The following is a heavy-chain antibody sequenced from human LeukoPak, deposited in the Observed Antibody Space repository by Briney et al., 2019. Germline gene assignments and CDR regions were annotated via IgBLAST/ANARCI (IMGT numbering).Heavy chain of an antibody. CDR3: AELGITMIGGV. CDR1: GFTFSSYE. D-gene: IGHD3-10*02. J-gene: IGHJ6*04. V-gene: IGHV3-48*03. Sequence: GEPLRLSCAASGFTFSSYEMNWVRQAPGEGLEGISYISSSGSTIYYADSVKGRFTISRDNAKNSLYPQMNSLRADDTAVYYCAELGITMIGGVWGKGTTVTISS. CDR2: ISSSGSTI.